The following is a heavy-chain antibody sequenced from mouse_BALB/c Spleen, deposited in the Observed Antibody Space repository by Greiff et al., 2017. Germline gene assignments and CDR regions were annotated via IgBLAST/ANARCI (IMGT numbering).Heavy chain of an antibody. CDR2: IDPSDSET. CDR3: ARSRRGNYYAMDY. J-gene: IGHJ4*01. Sequence: QVQLQQPGAELVKPGAPVKLSCKASGYTFTSYWMNWVKQRPGRGLEWIGRIDPSDSETHYNQKFKDKATLTVDKSSSTAYIQLSSLTSEDSAVYYCARSRRGNYYAMDYWGQGTSVTVSS. V-gene: IGHV1-69*02. CDR1: GYTFTSYW.